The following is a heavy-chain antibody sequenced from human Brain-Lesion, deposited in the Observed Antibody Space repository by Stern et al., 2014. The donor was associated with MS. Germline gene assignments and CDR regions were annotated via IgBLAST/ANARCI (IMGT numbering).Heavy chain of an antibody. CDR3: ARKTDTAVGGDY. CDR2: MYSRGGT. CDR1: GFSVSTNF. Sequence: ESGGGLIQPGGSLRLSCAASGFSVSTNFMSWVRQAPGKGLEWVSLMYSRGGTNYADSVKGRFTISRDSSKNTLYLQMSDLRAEDTAVYYCARKTDTAVGGDYWGPGTLVTVSS. D-gene: IGHD5-18*01. J-gene: IGHJ4*02. V-gene: IGHV3-53*01.